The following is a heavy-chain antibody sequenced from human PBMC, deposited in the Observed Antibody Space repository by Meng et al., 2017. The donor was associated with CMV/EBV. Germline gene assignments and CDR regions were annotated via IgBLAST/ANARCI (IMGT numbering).Heavy chain of an antibody. D-gene: IGHD4-17*01. J-gene: IGHJ2*01. CDR2: IIPIFGTA. CDR3: AREVDDYGDGWYFDL. Sequence: QLVQGGGEVKKSGSWGKASCKASGGTFSSYSSSWVRQAPGQGLEWMGGIIPIFGTANSAQKFQGRVTITADESTSTAYMELSSLRSEDTAVYYCAREVDDYGDGWYFDLWGRGTLVTVSS. CDR1: GGTFSSYS. V-gene: IGHV1-69*12.